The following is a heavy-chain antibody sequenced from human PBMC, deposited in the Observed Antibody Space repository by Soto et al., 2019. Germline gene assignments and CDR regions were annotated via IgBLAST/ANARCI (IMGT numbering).Heavy chain of an antibody. CDR3: ARDQGYSYECYFDY. CDR2: IYYSGST. J-gene: IGHJ4*02. D-gene: IGHD5-18*01. V-gene: IGHV4-61*01. CDR1: GGSVSSGSYY. Sequence: PSETLSLTCTVSGGSVSSGSYYWSWIRQPPGKGLEWIGYIYYSGSTNYNPSLKSRVTISVDTSKNQFPLKLTPVTAADTAVYYCARDQGYSYECYFDYWGQGTLVTVSS.